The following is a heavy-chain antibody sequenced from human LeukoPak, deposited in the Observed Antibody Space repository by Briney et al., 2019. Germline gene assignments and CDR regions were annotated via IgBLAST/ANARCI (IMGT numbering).Heavy chain of an antibody. J-gene: IGHJ4*02. V-gene: IGHV3-7*02. Sequence: PGGSLRLSCAASGFTFSSYWMSWVRQTPGKGLEWVAHLNQDGSERYYVDSVKGRFTISRENAKNSLYLQMNSLRGEDTAVYYCAKCGSGSNFDYWGQGILVTVSS. D-gene: IGHD3-10*01. CDR3: AKCGSGSNFDY. CDR1: GFTFSSYW. CDR2: LNQDGSER.